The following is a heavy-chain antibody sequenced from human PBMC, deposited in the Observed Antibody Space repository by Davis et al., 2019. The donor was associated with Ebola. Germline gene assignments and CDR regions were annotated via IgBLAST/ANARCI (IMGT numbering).Heavy chain of an antibody. CDR1: GFTFSNYW. J-gene: IGHJ4*02. D-gene: IGHD6-6*01. CDR3: ARDGSNSYFDY. V-gene: IGHV3-21*01. Sequence: GESLKISCAASGFTFSNYWMSWVRQAPGKGLECVSSIGSTTNFIYYADSVKGRFTISRDNAKNSLYLQMNSLRAEDTAVYYCARDGSNSYFDYWGQGNLVTVSS. CDR2: IGSTTNFI.